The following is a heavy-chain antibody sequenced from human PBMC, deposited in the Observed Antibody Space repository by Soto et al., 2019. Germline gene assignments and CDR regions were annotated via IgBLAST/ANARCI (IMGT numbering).Heavy chain of an antibody. J-gene: IGHJ4*02. CDR3: TRWDGRCSGGSCFFDS. Sequence: GGSLRLSCVTYGLTFTDYWMSWVRQAPGKGLEWVANIKQDESEKNYLDSVKGRFTISRDNAENSLSLQMNSLRADDTAVYYCTRWDGRCSGGSCFFDSWGQGTLVTVSS. D-gene: IGHD2-15*01. CDR2: IKQDESEK. CDR1: GLTFTDYW. V-gene: IGHV3-7*01.